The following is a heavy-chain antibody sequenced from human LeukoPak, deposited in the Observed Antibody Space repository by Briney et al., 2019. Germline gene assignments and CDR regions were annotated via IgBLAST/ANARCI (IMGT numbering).Heavy chain of an antibody. D-gene: IGHD3-16*01. Sequence: GGSLRLSCAASGFTFSNYGMHWVRQAPGKGLEWVAVISYDGSNKYYADSVKGRFTISRDNSKNTLYLQMNSLRAEDTAVYYCAKDLLGENYFDYWGQGTLVTVSS. J-gene: IGHJ4*02. CDR3: AKDLLGENYFDY. CDR2: ISYDGSNK. V-gene: IGHV3-30*18. CDR1: GFTFSNYG.